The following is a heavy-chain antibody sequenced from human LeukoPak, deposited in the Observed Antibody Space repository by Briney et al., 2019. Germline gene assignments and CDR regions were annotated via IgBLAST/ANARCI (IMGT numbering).Heavy chain of an antibody. CDR2: IGGSSVST. CDR3: AKDENHFWSGYYSNYFDP. D-gene: IGHD3-3*02. Sequence: GGSLRLSCAAAGFTFSTYGMTWVRQAPGKGLEWVSAIGGSSVSTYYADSVKGRFTISRDNSRNTLYLQMNSLRAEDTAVYYCAKDENHFWSGYYSNYFDPWGQGTLVTVSS. V-gene: IGHV3-23*01. J-gene: IGHJ5*02. CDR1: GFTFSTYG.